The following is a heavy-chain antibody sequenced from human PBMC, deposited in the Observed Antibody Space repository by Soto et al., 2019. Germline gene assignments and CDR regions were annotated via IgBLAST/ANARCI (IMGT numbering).Heavy chain of an antibody. CDR3: ARLVGATQTEYWFDP. J-gene: IGHJ5*02. V-gene: IGHV5-10-1*01. Sequence: GESLKISCQGSGYSFTSYWISWVRQMPGKGLEWTGRIDPSDSYTNYSPSFQGHVTISADKSISTAYLQWSSLKASDTAMYYCARLVGATQTEYWFDPWGQGTLVTVSS. CDR1: GYSFTSYW. CDR2: IDPSDSYT. D-gene: IGHD1-26*01.